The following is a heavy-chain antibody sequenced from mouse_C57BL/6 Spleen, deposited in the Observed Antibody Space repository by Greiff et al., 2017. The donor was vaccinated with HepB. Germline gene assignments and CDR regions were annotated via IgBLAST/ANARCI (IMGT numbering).Heavy chain of an antibody. D-gene: IGHD1-1*01. CDR2: IYPGSGNT. J-gene: IGHJ1*03. CDR3: ARSATVVAEDFDV. V-gene: IGHV1-76*01. Sequence: VQLQQSGAELVRPGASVKLSCKASGYTFTDYYINWVKQRPGQGLEWIARIYPGSGNTYYNEKFKGKATLTAEKSSSTAYMQLSSLTSEDSAVYFCARSATVVAEDFDVWGTGTTVTVSS. CDR1: GYTFTDYY.